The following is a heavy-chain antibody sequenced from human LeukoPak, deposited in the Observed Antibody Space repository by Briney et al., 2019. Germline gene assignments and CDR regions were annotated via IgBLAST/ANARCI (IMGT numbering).Heavy chain of an antibody. CDR2: INTDGSGK. D-gene: IGHD3-3*01. V-gene: IGHV3-7*05. CDR3: TRDSSGDTISGPQMDV. Sequence: PGGSLRLSCAASGFTFRTYWMSWVRQAPGKGLEWVAMINTDGSGKYYVDSVKGLFTISRDNAKNSLYLEMTSLRAEDTAVYYCTRDSSGDTISGPQMDVWGQGTTVTVSS. CDR1: GFTFRTYW. J-gene: IGHJ6*02.